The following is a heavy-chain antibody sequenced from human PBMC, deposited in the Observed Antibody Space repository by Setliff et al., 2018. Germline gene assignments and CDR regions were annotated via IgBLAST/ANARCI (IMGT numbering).Heavy chain of an antibody. Sequence: GSLRLSCAASGFTFSSYAMSWVRQAPGKGLEWVANIKEDGSEKYYVDSVKGRFTISRDNAKNSLDLQMDSLRGEDTAVYYCVRRYSSGYYHEDYFDYWGQGTQVTVSS. CDR1: GFTFSSYA. J-gene: IGHJ4*02. V-gene: IGHV3-7*01. CDR3: VRRYSSGYYHEDYFDY. D-gene: IGHD3-22*01. CDR2: IKEDGSEK.